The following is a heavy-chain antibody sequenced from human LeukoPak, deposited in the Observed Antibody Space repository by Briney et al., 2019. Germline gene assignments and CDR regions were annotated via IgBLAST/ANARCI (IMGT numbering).Heavy chain of an antibody. Sequence: GASVKVSCKASGYTFTGYYMHWVRQAPGQGLEWMGWINPNSGGTNYAQKFQGRVTMTRDMSTSTVYIELSSLRSEDTAVYYCARDHEGSSWKYYYYYYMDVWGKGTTVTVSS. D-gene: IGHD6-13*01. V-gene: IGHV1-2*02. J-gene: IGHJ6*03. CDR3: ARDHEGSSWKYYYYYYMDV. CDR1: GYTFTGYY. CDR2: INPNSGGT.